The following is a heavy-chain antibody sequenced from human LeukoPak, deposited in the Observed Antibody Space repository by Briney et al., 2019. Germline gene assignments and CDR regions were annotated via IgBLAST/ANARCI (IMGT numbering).Heavy chain of an antibody. CDR2: INDSGGT. J-gene: IGHJ5*02. V-gene: IGHV4-34*01. Sequence: SETLSLTCAVYGGSFTSYYWSWLRQPPGEGLEWIGEINDSGGTTYNPSLKSRVTMSLDTSKNQFSLKLNSVTAADTAVYYCARHYGPWGQGTLVTVSS. CDR1: GGSFTSYY. D-gene: IGHD3-16*01. CDR3: ARHYGP.